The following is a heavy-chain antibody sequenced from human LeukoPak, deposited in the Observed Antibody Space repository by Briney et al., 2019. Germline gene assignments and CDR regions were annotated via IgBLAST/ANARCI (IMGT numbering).Heavy chain of an antibody. D-gene: IGHD4-17*01. CDR3: ARNDYGDYPNDY. Sequence: ASVKVSCKASGCTFTSYYMHWVRQAPGQGLEWIGIINPSGGSTSYAQKLQGRVTMTTDTSTSTAYMELRSLRSDDTAVYYCARNDYGDYPNDYWGQGTLVTVSS. CDR2: INPSGGST. CDR1: GCTFTSYY. J-gene: IGHJ4*02. V-gene: IGHV1-46*01.